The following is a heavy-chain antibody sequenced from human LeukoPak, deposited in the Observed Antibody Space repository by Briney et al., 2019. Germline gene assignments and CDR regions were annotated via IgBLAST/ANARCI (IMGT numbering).Heavy chain of an antibody. J-gene: IGHJ4*02. V-gene: IGHV3-74*01. CDR2: ISNDGSHT. Sequence: GGSLRLSCAASGFTFSSYWMHWVRQAPGKGLVWVSRISNDGSHTLYADSVKGRFAMSRDNAKNTLYLEMNSLRAEDTAVYYCGRVTGGSNLVDNWGQGTLVTVSS. CDR3: GRVTGGSNLVDN. CDR1: GFTFSSYW. D-gene: IGHD5-24*01.